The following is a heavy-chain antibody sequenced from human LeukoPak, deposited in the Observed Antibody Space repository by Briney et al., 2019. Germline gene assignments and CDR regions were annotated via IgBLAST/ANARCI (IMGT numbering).Heavy chain of an antibody. Sequence: GGSLRLSCAASGFTFSSYGMHWVRQAPGKGLEWVAVISYDGSNKYYADSVKGRFTISRDNSKNTLYLQMNSLRAEDTAVYYCAKDWTIYITMIDHAFDIWGQGTMVTVSS. CDR1: GFTFSSYG. D-gene: IGHD3-22*01. V-gene: IGHV3-30*18. J-gene: IGHJ3*02. CDR3: AKDWTIYITMIDHAFDI. CDR2: ISYDGSNK.